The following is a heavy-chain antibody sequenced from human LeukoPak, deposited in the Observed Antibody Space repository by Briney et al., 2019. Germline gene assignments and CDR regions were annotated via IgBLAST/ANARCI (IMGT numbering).Heavy chain of an antibody. Sequence: PGGSLRLSCVASGFSFSAYAMSWVRQAPGKGLEWVSSISSSSSYIYYADSVKGRFTISRDNAKNSLYLQMNSLRAEDTAVYYCARGLPAAFDPWGQGTLVTVSS. CDR3: ARGLPAAFDP. V-gene: IGHV3-21*01. CDR1: GFSFSAYA. J-gene: IGHJ5*02. CDR2: ISSSSSYI. D-gene: IGHD2-2*01.